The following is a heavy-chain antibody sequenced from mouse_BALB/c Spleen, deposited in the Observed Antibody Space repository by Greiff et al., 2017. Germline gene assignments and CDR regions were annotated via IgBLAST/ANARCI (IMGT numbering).Heavy chain of an antibody. CDR1: GYTFTSYW. Sequence: EVQLQQSGTVLARPGASVKMSCKASGYTFTSYWMHWVKQRPGQGLEWIGAIYPGNSDTSYNQKFKGKAKLTAVTSTSTAYMELSSLTNEDSAVYYCTKADSYYYAMDDWGQGTSVTVSS. J-gene: IGHJ4*01. V-gene: IGHV1-5*01. CDR2: IYPGNSDT. CDR3: TKADSYYYAMDD.